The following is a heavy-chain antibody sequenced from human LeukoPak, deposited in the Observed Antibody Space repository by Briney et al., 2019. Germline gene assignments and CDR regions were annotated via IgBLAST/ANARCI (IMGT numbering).Heavy chain of an antibody. J-gene: IGHJ6*02. D-gene: IGHD2-21*02. Sequence: GWSLRLSCAASGFTVSSNYMSWVRQAPGKGLEWVSVIYSGGSTYYADSVKGRFTISRDNSKNTLYLQMNSLRAEDTAVYYCAREDIVVVTASYYYYGMDVWGQGTTVTVSS. CDR2: IYSGGST. CDR3: AREDIVVVTASYYYYGMDV. CDR1: GFTVSSNY. V-gene: IGHV3-53*01.